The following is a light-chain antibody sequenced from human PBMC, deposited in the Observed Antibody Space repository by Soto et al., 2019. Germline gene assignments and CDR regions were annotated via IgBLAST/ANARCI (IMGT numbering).Light chain of an antibody. CDR2: GAS. J-gene: IGKJ2*01. V-gene: IGKV3-20*01. CDR3: KEYGRAPPYT. Sequence: EIVLTQSPGTLSLSPGERDTLSCRASPSVSSSYLAWYQQKPGHAPRLLIYGASSRATGIPDRFGGSGSGTAFNLTISRLEPEDFAVYYCKEYGRAPPYTFGQQTKLEIK. CDR1: PSVSSSY.